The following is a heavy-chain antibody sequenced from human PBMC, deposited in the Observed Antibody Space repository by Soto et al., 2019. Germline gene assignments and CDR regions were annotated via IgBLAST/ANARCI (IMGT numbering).Heavy chain of an antibody. J-gene: IGHJ4*02. CDR3: ASLYGGNSLFDY. V-gene: IGHV4-4*02. Sequence: SETLSLTCAVSGGSISSSNWWSWVRQPPGKGLEWIGEIYHSGSTNYNPSLKSRVTISVDKSKNQFSLKLSSVTAADTAVYYCASLYGGNSLFDYWGQGTLVTVSS. D-gene: IGHD2-21*02. CDR2: IYHSGST. CDR1: GGSISSSNW.